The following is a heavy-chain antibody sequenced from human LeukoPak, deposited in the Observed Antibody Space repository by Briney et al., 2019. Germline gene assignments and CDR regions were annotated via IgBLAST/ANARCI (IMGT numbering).Heavy chain of an antibody. CDR3: ASDRDLRYYDSSGYFDY. V-gene: IGHV1-69*13. J-gene: IGHJ4*02. CDR1: GGTFSSYA. Sequence: ASVKVSCKASGGTFSSYAISWVRQAPGQGLEWMGGIIPIFGTANYAQKFQGRVTITADESTSTAYMELSSLRSEDTAVYYCASDRDLRYYDSSGYFDYWGQGTLVTVSP. D-gene: IGHD3-22*01. CDR2: IIPIFGTA.